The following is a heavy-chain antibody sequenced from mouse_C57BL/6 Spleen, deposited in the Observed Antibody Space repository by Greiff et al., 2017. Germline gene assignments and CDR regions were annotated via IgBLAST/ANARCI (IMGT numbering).Heavy chain of an antibody. Sequence: EVKLQESGPELVKPGDSVKISCKASGYSFTGYFMNWVMQSHGKSLEWIGRINPYNGDTFYNQKFKGKATLTVDKSSSTAHMELRSLTSEDSAVYYCARGYGSSWYFDVWGTGTTVTVSS. J-gene: IGHJ1*03. D-gene: IGHD1-1*01. CDR2: INPYNGDT. V-gene: IGHV1-20*01. CDR3: ARGYGSSWYFDV. CDR1: GYSFTGYF.